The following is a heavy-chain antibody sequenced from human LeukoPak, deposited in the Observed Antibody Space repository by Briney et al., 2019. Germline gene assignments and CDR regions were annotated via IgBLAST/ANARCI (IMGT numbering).Heavy chain of an antibody. CDR3: AKDSYDTSI. CDR1: GFTVSSYG. J-gene: IGHJ4*02. V-gene: IGHV3-23*01. Sequence: TGETLRLSCAASGFTVSSYGMSWVRQAPGKGLEWVSAISDSGGRTFYADSVKGRFTISRDNSKNTLYLQINSLRAEDTAVYYCAKDSYDTSIWGQGTLVTVSA. CDR2: ISDSGGRT. D-gene: IGHD3-22*01.